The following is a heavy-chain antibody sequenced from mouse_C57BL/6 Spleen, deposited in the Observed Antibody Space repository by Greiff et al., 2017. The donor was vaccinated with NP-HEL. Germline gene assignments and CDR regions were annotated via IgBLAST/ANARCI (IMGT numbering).Heavy chain of an antibody. J-gene: IGHJ3*01. CDR1: GFTFSDYG. CDR2: ISSGSSTI. D-gene: IGHD2-4*01. CDR3: ASYDYDGSAWFAY. V-gene: IGHV5-17*01. Sequence: EVMLVESGGGLVKPGGSLKLSCAASGFTFSDYGMHWVRQAPEKGLEWVAYISSGSSTIYYADTVKGRFTISRDNAKNTLFLQMTSLRSEDTAMYYCASYDYDGSAWFAYWGQGTLVTVSA.